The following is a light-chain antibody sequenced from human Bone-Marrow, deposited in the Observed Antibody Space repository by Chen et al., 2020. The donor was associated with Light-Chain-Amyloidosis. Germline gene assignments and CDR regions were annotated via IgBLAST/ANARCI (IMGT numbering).Light chain of an antibody. CDR1: QNVNNY. CDR2: GAS. CDR3: QQYSSSGT. J-gene: IGKJ1*01. V-gene: IGKV3-20*01. Sequence: EIALTQSPAPLSLSPGERATLSCTASQNVNNYLAWYQQKPGQAPRLLIYGASNRATGIPDRFRGGGSGTDFTLTISRLEPEDFAMYYCQQYSSSGTFGRGTEVEI.